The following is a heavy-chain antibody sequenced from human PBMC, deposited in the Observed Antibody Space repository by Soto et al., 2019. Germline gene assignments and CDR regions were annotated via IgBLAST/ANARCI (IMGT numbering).Heavy chain of an antibody. Sequence: PSETLSLTCSVSGGSVSNKTYYWSWIRQPPGKGLEWIGYIYYSGSTNYNPSLKSRVTISVDTSKNQFSLKLSSVTAADTAVYYCARENYSYYDSSGYYYAYFDYWGQGTLVTVSS. CDR2: IYYSGST. V-gene: IGHV4-61*01. J-gene: IGHJ4*02. D-gene: IGHD3-22*01. CDR3: ARENYSYYDSSGYYYAYFDY. CDR1: GGSVSNKTYY.